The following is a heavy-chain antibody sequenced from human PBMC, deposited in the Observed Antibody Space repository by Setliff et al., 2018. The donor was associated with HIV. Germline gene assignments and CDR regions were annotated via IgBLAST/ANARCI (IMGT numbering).Heavy chain of an antibody. Sequence: ASVKVSCKASGYSFSNYAMSWVRQAPGQGLEWMGWVNTQTGSPTYAQAFTGRFVFSVDTSITTASLEISNLKAGDTAVYYCARTVYGDYGGDLNWLDPWGQGTLVTVSS. J-gene: IGHJ5*02. CDR3: ARTVYGDYGGDLNWLDP. CDR2: VNTQTGSP. D-gene: IGHD4-17*01. V-gene: IGHV7-4-1*02. CDR1: GYSFSNYA.